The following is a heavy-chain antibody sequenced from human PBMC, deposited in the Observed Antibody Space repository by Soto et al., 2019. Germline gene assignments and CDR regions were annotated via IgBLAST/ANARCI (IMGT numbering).Heavy chain of an antibody. V-gene: IGHV3-23*01. J-gene: IGHJ3*02. CDR1: GFTFSTYA. Sequence: EVQLLASGGGLVQPGGSLRLSCAASGFTFSTYALTWVRQAPGKGLEWVSSIGTHADTTYYVDSVKGWFSISRDNSKNTVYLQMSSLRAEDTAVYYCARPYVEVAVNDGFDIWGRGTRVTVSS. CDR2: IGTHADTT. CDR3: ARPYVEVAVNDGFDI. D-gene: IGHD3-16*01.